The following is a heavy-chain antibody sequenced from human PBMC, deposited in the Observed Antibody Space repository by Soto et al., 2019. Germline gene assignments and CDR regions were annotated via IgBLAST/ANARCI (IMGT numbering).Heavy chain of an antibody. CDR2: IRSKAYDGTT. CDR3: TRTLGSGSPYYGMDV. Sequence: GGSLRLSCPASGFTFGDYAMSWFRQAPGAGLEWVGFIRSKAYDGTTEYAASVKGRFTISRDDSKSIAYLQMNSLRTEDTAVYYCTRTLGSGSPYYGMDVWGQGTTVTVSS. J-gene: IGHJ6*02. V-gene: IGHV3-49*03. D-gene: IGHD3-10*02. CDR1: GFTFGDYA.